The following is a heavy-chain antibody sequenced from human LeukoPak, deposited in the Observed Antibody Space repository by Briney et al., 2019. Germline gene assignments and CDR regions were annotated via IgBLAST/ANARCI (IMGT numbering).Heavy chain of an antibody. J-gene: IGHJ4*02. CDR1: GGSISSYY. CDR3: ARSSSIAAPIDY. Sequence: KPSETLSLTCTVSGGSISSYYWSWIRQPPGKGLEWIGYIYYSGSTNYNPSLKSRVTISVDTSKNQFSLKLSSVTAADTAVYYCARSSSIAAPIDYWGQGTLVTVSS. D-gene: IGHD6-6*01. CDR2: IYYSGST. V-gene: IGHV4-59*01.